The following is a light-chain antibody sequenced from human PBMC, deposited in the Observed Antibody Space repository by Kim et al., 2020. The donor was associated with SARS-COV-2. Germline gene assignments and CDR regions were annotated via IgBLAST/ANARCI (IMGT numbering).Light chain of an antibody. CDR2: AAS. Sequence: ASVGDTVIITCRASQSITTYVKWYQQKPGKAPQLLIYAASKLLSGVPSRFGGSGIGTDFTLTISNLQPSDSATYYCQQSYHTPLTFGGGTKVDIK. J-gene: IGKJ4*01. CDR3: QQSYHTPLT. CDR1: QSITTY. V-gene: IGKV1-39*01.